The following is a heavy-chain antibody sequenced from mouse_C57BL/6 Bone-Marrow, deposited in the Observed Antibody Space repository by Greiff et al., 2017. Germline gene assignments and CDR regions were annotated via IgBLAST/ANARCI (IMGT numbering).Heavy chain of an antibody. V-gene: IGHV1-61*01. CDR2: IYPSDSET. J-gene: IGHJ1*03. D-gene: IGHD2-2*01. CDR3: ARRGSSVNWYFDV. CDR1: GYTFTSYW. Sequence: QVQLQQPGAELVRPGSSVKLSCKASGYTFTSYWMDWVKQRPGQGLEWIGNIYPSDSETNYNQKFKDKATLTVDKSSSTAYLQLSSLTSDDSAVYYCARRGSSVNWYFDVWGTGTTVTVSS.